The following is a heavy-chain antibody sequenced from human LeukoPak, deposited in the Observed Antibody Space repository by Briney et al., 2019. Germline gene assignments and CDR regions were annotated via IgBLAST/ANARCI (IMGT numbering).Heavy chain of an antibody. Sequence: ASVTVSCKTSGYTFTSYYMHWVRQAPGQGLEWMAIINPSGGSTSYAQKLQGRVTMTTDTSTSTAYIELRSLRSDDTAVYYCARDRVPYYYGSGSLDNWGQGTLVTVSS. CDR2: INPSGGST. CDR3: ARDRVPYYYGSGSLDN. CDR1: GYTFTSYY. J-gene: IGHJ4*02. V-gene: IGHV1-46*01. D-gene: IGHD3-10*01.